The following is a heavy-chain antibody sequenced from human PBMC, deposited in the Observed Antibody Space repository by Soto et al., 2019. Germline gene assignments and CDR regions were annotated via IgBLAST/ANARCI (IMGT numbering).Heavy chain of an antibody. Sequence: EVQLVQSGAEVKKPGESLKISCKGSGYSFTSYWIGWVRQMPGKGLEWMGIIYPGDSDTRYSPSFQGQVTISADKSISTVYLQWRSLKASDTAMYYCARTRAPGRYYYGMDVWGQGTTVTVSS. J-gene: IGHJ6*02. CDR3: ARTRAPGRYYYGMDV. CDR2: IYPGDSDT. CDR1: GYSFTSYW. V-gene: IGHV5-51*03. D-gene: IGHD2-15*01.